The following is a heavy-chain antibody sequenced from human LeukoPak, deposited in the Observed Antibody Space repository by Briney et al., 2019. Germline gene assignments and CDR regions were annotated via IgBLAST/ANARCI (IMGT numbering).Heavy chain of an antibody. CDR2: IYYSGST. CDR3: ARQGFDWSLDY. V-gene: IGHV4-39*01. Sequence: SETLSLTCTVSGGSISSSSYYWGWIRQPPGKGLEWIGSIYYSGSTYYNPSLKSRVTISVDTSKNQFSLKLSSGTAADTAVYYCARQGFDWSLDYWGQGTLVTVSS. CDR1: GGSISSSSYY. D-gene: IGHD3-9*01. J-gene: IGHJ4*02.